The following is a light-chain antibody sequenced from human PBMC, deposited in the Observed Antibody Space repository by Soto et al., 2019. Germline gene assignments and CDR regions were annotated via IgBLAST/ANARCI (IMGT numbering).Light chain of an antibody. J-gene: IGLJ1*01. CDR1: SSDVGGYNY. Sequence: QSALTQPASVSGSPGQSITISCTGTSSDVGGYNYVSWYQQHPGKAPKLMIYEVSNRPSGVSNRFSGSKSGNTASLTISGLQAEDEADYYCSSYTSSSTYVVGTGTKVTFL. V-gene: IGLV2-14*01. CDR3: SSYTSSSTYV. CDR2: EVS.